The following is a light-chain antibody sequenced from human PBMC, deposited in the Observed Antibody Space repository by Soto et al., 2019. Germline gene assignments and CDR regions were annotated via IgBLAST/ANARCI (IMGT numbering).Light chain of an antibody. CDR2: SVD. V-gene: IGLV7-43*01. CDR1: TGAVSSGNF. J-gene: IGLJ1*01. Sequence: QTGVAQDASGTVSPGGAVTLTIASATGAVSSGNFPSWFQQKPGQPPRALIYSVDSKHSWTPARCSGYLLAGKAALTLSPVQPEEEAEYYCLLYYGPAGVFGSGPKVTV. CDR3: LLYYGPAGV.